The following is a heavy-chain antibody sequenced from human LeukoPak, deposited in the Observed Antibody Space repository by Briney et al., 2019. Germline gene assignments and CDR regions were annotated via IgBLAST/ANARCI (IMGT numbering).Heavy chain of an antibody. Sequence: GGSLRLSCAASGFTFTNYPMSWVRQAAGKGLEWVSGISGSGGSTYHADSVKGRFIISRDSSNNTLYLQMNSLRAEDTAVYYCARFDGMTTLTSFDYWGQGTLVTVSS. J-gene: IGHJ4*02. V-gene: IGHV3-23*01. CDR1: GFTFTNYP. CDR3: ARFDGMTTLTSFDY. D-gene: IGHD4-17*01. CDR2: ISGSGGST.